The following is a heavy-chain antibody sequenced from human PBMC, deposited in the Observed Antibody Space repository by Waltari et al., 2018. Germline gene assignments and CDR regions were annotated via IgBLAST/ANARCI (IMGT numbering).Heavy chain of an antibody. CDR3: ARAFYCGGDCYVDY. J-gene: IGHJ4*02. V-gene: IGHV4-34*01. CDR2: INHSGST. Sequence: QVQLQQWGAGLLKPSETLSLTCAVYGGSFRGYYWSWIRQPPGKGLEWIGEINHSGSTNYNPSLKSRVTISVDTSKNQFSLKLSSVTAADTAVYYCARAFYCGGDCYVDYWGQGTLVTVSS. D-gene: IGHD2-21*01. CDR1: GGSFRGYY.